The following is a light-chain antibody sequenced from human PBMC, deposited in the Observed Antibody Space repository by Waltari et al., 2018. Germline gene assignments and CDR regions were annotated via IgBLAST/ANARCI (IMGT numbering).Light chain of an antibody. CDR1: QNYSSA. V-gene: IGKV3-20*01. Sequence: SVRASQNYSSALAWYKQKPGQAPRLLIYAASTRATGVPDRFSGSGSGTDFSLTISRLDPEDCAVYYCQHYVNLPVTFGQGTKVEI. CDR3: QHYVNLPVT. J-gene: IGKJ1*01. CDR2: AAS.